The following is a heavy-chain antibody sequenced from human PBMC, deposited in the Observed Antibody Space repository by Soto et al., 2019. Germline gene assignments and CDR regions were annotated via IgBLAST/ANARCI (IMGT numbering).Heavy chain of an antibody. J-gene: IGHJ5*02. CDR3: ARHPERIAEIGWFDP. CDR1: GFTFRNYN. D-gene: IGHD6-13*01. Sequence: PGGSLRLSCAASGFTFRNYNMNWVRQAPGKGLEWVSHISSSSSTIYYADSVKGRFTISRDNAKNSLYLQMNSLRAEDTAVYYCARHPERIAEIGWFDPWGQGTLVTVSS. CDR2: ISSSSSTI. V-gene: IGHV3-48*01.